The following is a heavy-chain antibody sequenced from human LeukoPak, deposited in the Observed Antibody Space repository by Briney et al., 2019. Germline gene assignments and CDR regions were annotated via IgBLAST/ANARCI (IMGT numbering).Heavy chain of an antibody. J-gene: IGHJ4*02. Sequence: GASVTVSFTASGYTFTVYHMHWVRQAPGQGLEWMGRINPNSGDTNYAQKFQGRVTMTRDTSISTAYMELSRLRSDDTAVYYCARDYCSSTSCLFDYWGQGTLVTVSS. CDR1: GYTFTVYH. CDR2: INPNSGDT. CDR3: ARDYCSSTSCLFDY. V-gene: IGHV1-2*06. D-gene: IGHD2-2*01.